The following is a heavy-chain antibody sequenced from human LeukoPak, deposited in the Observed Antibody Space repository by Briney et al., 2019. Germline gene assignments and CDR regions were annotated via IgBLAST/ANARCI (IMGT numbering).Heavy chain of an antibody. V-gene: IGHV3-23*01. CDR1: GFTISNSA. CDR3: AKPKSIAVTGTPFDF. D-gene: IGHD6-19*01. J-gene: IGHJ4*02. CDR2: ITGSDGAA. Sequence: GGSLRLSCAASGFTISNSAMNWVRQAPGKGLEWVSSITGSDGAAYYPGSVKGRFTISRDNSKNTLYLQMNSLRAEDTAVYYCAKPKSIAVTGTPFDFWGQGTLVTVSS.